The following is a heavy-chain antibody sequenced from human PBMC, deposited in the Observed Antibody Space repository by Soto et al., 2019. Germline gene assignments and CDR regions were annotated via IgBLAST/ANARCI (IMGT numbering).Heavy chain of an antibody. CDR1: GGTFSSYT. Sequence: QVQLVQSGAEVKKPGSSVKVSCKASGGTFSSYTISWVRQAPGQGLEWMGRIIPILGIANYAQKFQGRVTITADKSTSTAYMELSSLRSEDTAVYYCARDYDSSGYYYDTVDYWGQGTLVTVSS. CDR2: IIPILGIA. CDR3: ARDYDSSGYYYDTVDY. D-gene: IGHD3-22*01. J-gene: IGHJ4*02. V-gene: IGHV1-69*08.